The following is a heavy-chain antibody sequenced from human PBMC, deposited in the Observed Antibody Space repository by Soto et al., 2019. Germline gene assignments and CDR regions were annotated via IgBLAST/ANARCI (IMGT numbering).Heavy chain of an antibody. V-gene: IGHV1-69*01. CDR3: AGGASRWYPYCFDT. J-gene: IGHJ4*02. Sequence: QAQVVQSGAEVRKPGSSVKLSCKASEGTFNSYAIGWVRQAPGQGLEWMGGIIPYYNTLNYAQKFQDRVTITADASTNTVYMELSSLRSDDTAVYFCAGGASRWYPYCFDTWGQGTLVTVSS. CDR2: IIPYYNTL. CDR1: EGTFNSYA. D-gene: IGHD6-13*01.